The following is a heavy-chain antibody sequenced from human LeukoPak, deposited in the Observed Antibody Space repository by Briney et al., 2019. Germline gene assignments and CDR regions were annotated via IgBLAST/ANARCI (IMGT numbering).Heavy chain of an antibody. J-gene: IGHJ4*02. CDR1: GYTFTSYA. V-gene: IGHV7-4-1*02. Sequence: GASVKVSCKASGYTFTSYAMNWVRQAPGQGLEWMGWINTNTGNPTYAQGFTGRFVFSLDTSVSTAYLQISSLKAEDTAVYYCARWPRWMQLTKGPLDYWGQGTLVTVSS. D-gene: IGHD5-18*01. CDR3: ARWPRWMQLTKGPLDY. CDR2: INTNTGNP.